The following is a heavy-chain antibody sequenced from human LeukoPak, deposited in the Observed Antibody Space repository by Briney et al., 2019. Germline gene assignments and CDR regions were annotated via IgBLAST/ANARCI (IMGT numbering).Heavy chain of an antibody. J-gene: IGHJ3*02. D-gene: IGHD6-19*01. V-gene: IGHV3-21*01. Sequence: PGGSLRLSCAASGFTFSSYSMNWVRQAPGKGLEWVSSISSSSSYIYYADSVKGRFTFSRDNAKNSLYLQMNSLRAEDTAVYYCARGIAVAGTAFDIWGQGTMVTVSS. CDR1: GFTFSSYS. CDR3: ARGIAVAGTAFDI. CDR2: ISSSSSYI.